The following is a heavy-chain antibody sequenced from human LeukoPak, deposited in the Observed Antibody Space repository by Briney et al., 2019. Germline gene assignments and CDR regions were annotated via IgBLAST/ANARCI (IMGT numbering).Heavy chain of an antibody. CDR2: ISGSGGST. V-gene: IGHV3-23*01. J-gene: IGHJ6*03. Sequence: PGGSLRLSCAASGFTFSSYAMSWVRQAPGKGLEWVPAISGSGGSTYYADSVKGRFTISRDNSKNTLYLQMDSLRAEDTAVYYCAKDKAYYYYYMDVWGKGTTVTVSS. CDR3: AKDKAYYYYYMDV. CDR1: GFTFSSYA.